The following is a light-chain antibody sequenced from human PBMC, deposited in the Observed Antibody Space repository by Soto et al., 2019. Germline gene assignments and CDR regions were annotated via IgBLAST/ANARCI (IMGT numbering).Light chain of an antibody. CDR1: QIISAY. CDR2: AAS. Sequence: DIQMTQSPSSLSASVGDRVTITCRASQIISAYLDWYQQRAGLAPRLLIYAASSLQSGVPPRFSGSGSGTEFTLTISSLQPDDFATYFCQQTYNAPPTFGQGTKVDIK. J-gene: IGKJ1*01. V-gene: IGKV1-39*01. CDR3: QQTYNAPPT.